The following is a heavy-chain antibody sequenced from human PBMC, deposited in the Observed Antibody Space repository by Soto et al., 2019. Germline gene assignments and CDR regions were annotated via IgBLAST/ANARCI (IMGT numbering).Heavy chain of an antibody. CDR1: GGTFSSYA. Sequence: ASVNVSCKSSGGTFSSYAISWVRQAPGQGLECMGWIIPMFGTANDAQKFQGGVTITADESTSTAYMELSSLRSEDTAVYYCAREFPTIFGVVTPKDYGMDVWGQGTTVTVSS. V-gene: IGHV1-69*13. D-gene: IGHD3-3*01. J-gene: IGHJ6*02. CDR3: AREFPTIFGVVTPKDYGMDV. CDR2: IIPMFGTA.